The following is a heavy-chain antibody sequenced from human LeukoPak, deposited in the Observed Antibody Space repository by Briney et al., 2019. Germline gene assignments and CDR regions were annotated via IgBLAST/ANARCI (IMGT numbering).Heavy chain of an antibody. CDR2: IYYSGIT. Sequence: SETLSLTCTVSGGSISSGFYYWAWIRQPPGKGLEWIGSIYYSGITYYNPSFKSPVTISIDTAKNQFSLKLSSVTAADTAVYYCARGRGYSSSSRPQSNYFDYWGQGTLVTVSS. CDR1: GGSISSGFYY. CDR3: ARGRGYSSSSRPQSNYFDY. J-gene: IGHJ4*02. V-gene: IGHV4-39*01. D-gene: IGHD6-6*01.